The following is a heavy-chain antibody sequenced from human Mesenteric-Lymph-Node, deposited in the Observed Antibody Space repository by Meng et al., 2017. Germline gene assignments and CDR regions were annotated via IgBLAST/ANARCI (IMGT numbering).Heavy chain of an antibody. D-gene: IGHD6-19*01. CDR3: ATGVADFEY. V-gene: IGHV1-8*01. Sequence: LGQFGAEEKRPGASVKVSFKASGYTFTSYDINWVRQGTGQGLEWMGWMNPNRGTTGYAQKFQGRVTMTRNISKSTAYMDLSSLRSEDTAVYYCATGVADFEYWGQGTLVTVSS. CDR1: GYTFTSYD. CDR2: MNPNRGTT. J-gene: IGHJ4*02.